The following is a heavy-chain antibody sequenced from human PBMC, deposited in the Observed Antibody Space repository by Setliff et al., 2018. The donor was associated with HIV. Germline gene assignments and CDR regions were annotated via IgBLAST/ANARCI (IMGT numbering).Heavy chain of an antibody. J-gene: IGHJ4*02. CDR1: AFASYW. CDR2: ITSSSGYK. D-gene: IGHD1-26*01. Sequence: GGSLRLSCTASAFASYWVSWVRQAPGKGLEWVSSITSSSGYKYYADSVKGRFTISRDNAKNSLYLQMNSLKIEDKAIYYFARGGGPEPESKLFDYWGQGTLVTVSS. V-gene: IGHV3-21*01. CDR3: ARGGGPEPESKLFDY.